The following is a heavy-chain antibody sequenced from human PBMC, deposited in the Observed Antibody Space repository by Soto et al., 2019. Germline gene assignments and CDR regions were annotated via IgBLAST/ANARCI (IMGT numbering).Heavy chain of an antibody. J-gene: IGHJ6*02. CDR2: ISSSSSYI. Sequence: GGSLRLSCAASGFTFSSYSMNWVRQAPGKGLEWVSSISSSSSYIYYADSVKGRFTISRDNAKNSLYLQMNSLRAEDTAVYYCVRRIAAAGTSGYYYGMDVWGQGTTVTVS. CDR1: GFTFSSYS. D-gene: IGHD6-13*01. V-gene: IGHV3-21*01. CDR3: VRRIAAAGTSGYYYGMDV.